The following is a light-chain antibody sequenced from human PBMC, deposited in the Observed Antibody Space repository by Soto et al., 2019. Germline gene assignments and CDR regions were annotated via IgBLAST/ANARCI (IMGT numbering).Light chain of an antibody. CDR2: GAS. CDR1: QSVRSSH. J-gene: IGKJ4*01. Sequence: EIVLTQSPGTLSLSPGERATLSCRASQSVRSSHLAWYQQKPGQAPRLLIYGASSRATGIPDRFSGSGSGTDFTLTISRLEPEVFAVYYCQQYSSSPLTFGGGTKVESK. V-gene: IGKV3-20*01. CDR3: QQYSSSPLT.